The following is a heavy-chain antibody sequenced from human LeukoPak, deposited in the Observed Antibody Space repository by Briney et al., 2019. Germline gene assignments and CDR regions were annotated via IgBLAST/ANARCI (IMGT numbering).Heavy chain of an antibody. V-gene: IGHV1-46*01. CDR3: ARTPYYYDSSGAYDY. J-gene: IGHJ4*02. CDR2: INPSGGGT. CDR1: GSTFTSYY. Sequence: ASVKVSCKASGSTFTSYYIYWVRQTPGQGLEWMGIINPSGGGTTYAQKFQGRVTMTRNTSTSTVYMELSSLRSEDTAVYYCARTPYYYDSSGAYDYGGQGTLVTVSS. D-gene: IGHD3-22*01.